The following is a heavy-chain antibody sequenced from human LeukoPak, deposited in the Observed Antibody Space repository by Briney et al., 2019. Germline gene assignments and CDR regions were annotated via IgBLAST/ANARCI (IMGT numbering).Heavy chain of an antibody. V-gene: IGHV3-23*01. J-gene: IGHJ4*02. CDR3: ASLAVAGTRAGGY. D-gene: IGHD6-19*01. Sequence: GGSLRLSCAASGFTISSYAMSWIRQAPGKGLEWVSAISISGTTTHYADSVKGRFTISRDNSKNTLYLQMNSLRAEDTAVYYCASLAVAGTRAGGYWGQGTLVTVSS. CDR1: GFTISSYA. CDR2: ISISGTTT.